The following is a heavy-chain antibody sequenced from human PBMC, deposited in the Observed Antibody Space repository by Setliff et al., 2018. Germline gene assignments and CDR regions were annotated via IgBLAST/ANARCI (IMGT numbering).Heavy chain of an antibody. J-gene: IGHJ4*01. CDR2: IKQDGSET. CDR1: GFTFSTFW. D-gene: IGHD5-18*01. Sequence: PGGSLRLSCAASGFTFSTFWMSWVRQAPGKGLEWVANIKQDGSETYYVDSVKGRSTISRDNPNNSLYLQMNNLRAEDTAVYYCARGGYSYGYWGHGTLVTVSS. CDR3: ARGGYSYGY. V-gene: IGHV3-7*04.